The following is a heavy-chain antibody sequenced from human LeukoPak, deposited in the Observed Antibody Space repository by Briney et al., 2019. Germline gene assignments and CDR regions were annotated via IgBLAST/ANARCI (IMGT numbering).Heavy chain of an antibody. J-gene: IGHJ4*02. CDR3: ARLPQWGGTYHFDY. V-gene: IGHV5-51*01. D-gene: IGHD1-26*01. CDR2: IYPGDSDT. Sequence: GESLKISCKGSGYRFTNHWIGWVRQMPGKGLEWMWIIYPGDSDTRYSPSFQGQVTISADKSISTAYLQWSSLQASDTAMYYCARLPQWGGTYHFDYWGQGTLLTVSS. CDR1: GYRFTNHW.